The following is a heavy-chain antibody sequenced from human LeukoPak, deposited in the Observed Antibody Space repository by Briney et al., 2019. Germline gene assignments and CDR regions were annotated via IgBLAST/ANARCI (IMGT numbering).Heavy chain of an antibody. Sequence: GGSLRLSCAASGFTFSSYSMNWVRQAPGKGLEWVSSISSSSSYIYYADSVKGRFTISRDNAKNSLYLRMNSLRAEDTAVYYCARDRDYYDSSGKLRDWGQGTLVTVSS. J-gene: IGHJ4*02. CDR3: ARDRDYYDSSGKLRD. CDR2: ISSSSSYI. V-gene: IGHV3-21*01. CDR1: GFTFSSYS. D-gene: IGHD3-22*01.